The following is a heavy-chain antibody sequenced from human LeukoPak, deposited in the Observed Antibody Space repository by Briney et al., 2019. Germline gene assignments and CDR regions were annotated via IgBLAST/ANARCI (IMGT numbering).Heavy chain of an antibody. D-gene: IGHD5-18*01. Sequence: GGSLRLSCAASGFTFSSYSMNWVRQAPGKGLEWVSPISSSSSYIYYADSVKGRFTISRDNAKNSLYLQMNSLRAEDTAVYYCARGGAMVTAWFDPWGQGTLVTVSS. CDR3: ARGGAMVTAWFDP. CDR1: GFTFSSYS. CDR2: ISSSSSYI. J-gene: IGHJ5*02. V-gene: IGHV3-21*01.